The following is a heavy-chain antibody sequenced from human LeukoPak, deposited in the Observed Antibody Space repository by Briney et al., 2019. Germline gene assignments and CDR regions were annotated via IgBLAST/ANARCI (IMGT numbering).Heavy chain of an antibody. J-gene: IGHJ3*02. CDR2: IYTSGST. V-gene: IGHV4-4*08. D-gene: IGHD6-19*01. CDR3: ARSSGWYKVEAFDI. CDR1: GGSISSYY. Sequence: SETLSLTCTVSGGSISSYYWSWVRQPPGKGLEWIGYIYTSGSTNYNPSLKSRVTMSVDTSKNQFSLKLSSVTAADTAVYYCARSSGWYKVEAFDIWGQGTMVTVSS.